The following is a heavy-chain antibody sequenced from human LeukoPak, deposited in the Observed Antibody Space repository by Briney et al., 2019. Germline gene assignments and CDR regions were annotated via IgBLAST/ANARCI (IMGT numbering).Heavy chain of an antibody. D-gene: IGHD5-12*01. Sequence: GGSLRLSCAASGFTFSDYYMSWIRQAPGKGLEWVSYISSSSSTIYYADSVKGRFTISRDNAKNSLYLQMNSLRAEDTAVYYCVVDIVATNDYWGQGTLVTVSS. V-gene: IGHV3-11*04. CDR3: VVDIVATNDY. J-gene: IGHJ4*02. CDR1: GFTFSDYY. CDR2: ISSSSSTI.